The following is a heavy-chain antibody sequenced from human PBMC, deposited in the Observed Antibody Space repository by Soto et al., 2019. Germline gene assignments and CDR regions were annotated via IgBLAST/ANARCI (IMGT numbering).Heavy chain of an antibody. Sequence: QVQLQQWGAGLLKPSETLSLTCAVSGGSFSGYYWTWIRQPTGKGLEWLGEISQSGNTNYNQSLKSRATISVDTYKIQFSRMLSSVTAADTADYYCARGHLPGGNSFYFDYWGQGSRVTVTP. J-gene: IGHJ4*02. D-gene: IGHD4-4*01. V-gene: IGHV4-34*02. CDR3: ARGHLPGGNSFYFDY. CDR2: ISQSGNT. CDR1: GGSFSGYY.